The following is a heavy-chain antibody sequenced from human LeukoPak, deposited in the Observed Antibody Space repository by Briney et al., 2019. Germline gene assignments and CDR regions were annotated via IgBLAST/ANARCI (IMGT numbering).Heavy chain of an antibody. J-gene: IGHJ5*02. CDR1: GGSFSGYY. CDR3: ARVGGSGSYGWFDP. Sequence: KPSETLSLTCAVYGGSFSGYYWSWIRQPPGKGLEWIGYIYYSGSTYYNPSLKSRVTISVDTSKNQFSLKLSSVTAADTAVYYCARVGGSGSYGWFDPWGQGTLVTVSS. CDR2: IYYSGST. D-gene: IGHD3-10*01. V-gene: IGHV4-34*09.